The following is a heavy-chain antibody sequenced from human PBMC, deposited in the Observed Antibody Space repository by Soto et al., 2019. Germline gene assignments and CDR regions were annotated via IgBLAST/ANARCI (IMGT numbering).Heavy chain of an antibody. CDR1: GFTFSSYA. CDR2: ISYDGSNK. J-gene: IGHJ6*02. Sequence: QVQLVESGGGVVQPGRSLRLSCAASGFTFSSYAMHWVRQAPGKGLEWVAVISYDGSNKYYADSVKGRFSIARDNSRNTQSLQMTSLRAEDTAVYYCARVAEGWLQVDSYGMDVWGHGTTVTVSS. CDR3: ARVAEGWLQVDSYGMDV. D-gene: IGHD5-12*01. V-gene: IGHV3-30-3*01.